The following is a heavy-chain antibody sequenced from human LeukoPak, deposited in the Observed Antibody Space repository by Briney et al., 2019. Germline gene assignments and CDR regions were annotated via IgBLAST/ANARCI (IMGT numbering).Heavy chain of an antibody. Sequence: PGRSLRLSCAASGFIFSSYAMHWVRQAPGKGLEWVAFISYDGSNEYYADSVKGRFTISRDNSKNTLYLQMNSLRAEDTAVYYCARGGFGRPLDDWGQGTLVTVSS. J-gene: IGHJ4*02. CDR3: ARGGFGRPLDD. CDR2: ISYDGSNE. V-gene: IGHV3-30*03. D-gene: IGHD3-10*01. CDR1: GFIFSSYA.